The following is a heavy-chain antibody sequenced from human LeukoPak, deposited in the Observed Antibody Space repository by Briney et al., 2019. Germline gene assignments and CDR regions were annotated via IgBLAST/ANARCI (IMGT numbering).Heavy chain of an antibody. J-gene: IGHJ4*02. CDR3: ARLGSSGSSFDY. D-gene: IGHD6-19*01. CDR2: ISAYNGYT. Sequence: ASVKVSCKASGYTFTSYGISWVRQAPGQGLEWMGWISAYNGYTNLAQKLQGRVTMTTDTSTSTAYMELRSLTSDDTAVYYCARLGSSGSSFDYWGQGTLVTVSS. V-gene: IGHV1-18*01. CDR1: GYTFTSYG.